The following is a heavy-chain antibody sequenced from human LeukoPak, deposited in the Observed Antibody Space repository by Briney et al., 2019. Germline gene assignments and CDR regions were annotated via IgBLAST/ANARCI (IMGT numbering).Heavy chain of an antibody. Sequence: PGGSLRLSCAASGFTFSSYGMHWVRQAPGKGLEWVAVIWYGGSNKYYADSVKGRFTISRDNSKNTLYLQMNSLRAEDTAVYYCAREGDYGDYPDYWGQGTLVTVSS. J-gene: IGHJ4*02. CDR3: AREGDYGDYPDY. V-gene: IGHV3-33*01. CDR2: IWYGGSNK. CDR1: GFTFSSYG. D-gene: IGHD4-17*01.